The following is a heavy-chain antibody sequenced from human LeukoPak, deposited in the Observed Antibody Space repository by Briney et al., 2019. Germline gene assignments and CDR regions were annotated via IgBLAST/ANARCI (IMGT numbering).Heavy chain of an antibody. D-gene: IGHD2-2*01. CDR3: AKDPRAYCSSTTCYVDY. V-gene: IGHV3-30*18. CDR1: GFTFSSYG. CDR2: ISNDGSNK. J-gene: IGHJ4*02. Sequence: GGSLRLSCVASGFTFSSYGMHWVRQAPGKGLEWVAVISNDGSNKYYADSVKGRFIISRDNSKNTLYLQMNSLRAEDTAVYYCAKDPRAYCSSTTCYVDYWGQGTLVTVSS.